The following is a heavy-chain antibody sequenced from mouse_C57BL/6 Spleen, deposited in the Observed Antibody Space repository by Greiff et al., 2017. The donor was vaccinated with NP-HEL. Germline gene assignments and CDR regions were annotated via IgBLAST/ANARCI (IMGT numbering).Heavy chain of an antibody. CDR2: ISSGSSTI. V-gene: IGHV5-17*01. CDR1: GFTFSDYG. J-gene: IGHJ4*01. Sequence: VQLKESGGGLVKPGGSLKLSCAASGFTFSDYGMHWVRQAPEKGLEWVAYISSGSSTIYYADTVKGRFTISRDNAKNTLFLQMSSLRSEDTAMYYCARALPLVAMDYWGQGTSVTVSS. CDR3: ARALPLVAMDY. D-gene: IGHD2-10*02.